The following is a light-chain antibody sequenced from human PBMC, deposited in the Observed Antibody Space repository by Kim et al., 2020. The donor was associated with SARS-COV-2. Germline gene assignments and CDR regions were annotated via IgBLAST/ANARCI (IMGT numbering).Light chain of an antibody. CDR2: DTS. Sequence: SPGDSAVLSCRASPTIGDARLAWYQQRPGQSPRRLISDTSVRATGIPDRFAGSGSGTDFSLTINRLEPDDFAVYYCQQYDSSPPTFGQGTKVDIK. CDR1: PTIGDAR. CDR3: QQYDSSPPT. V-gene: IGKV3-20*01. J-gene: IGKJ1*01.